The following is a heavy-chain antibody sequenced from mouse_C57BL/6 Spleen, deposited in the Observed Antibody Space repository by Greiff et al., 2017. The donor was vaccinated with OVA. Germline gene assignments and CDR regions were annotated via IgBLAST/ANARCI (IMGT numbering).Heavy chain of an antibody. J-gene: IGHJ2*01. Sequence: QVQLQQPGAELVKPGASVKMSCKASGYTFTSYWITWVKQRPGQGLEWIGDIYPGSGSTNYNEKFKSKATLTVDTSSTTAYMQLSSLTSEDSAVYYCARVLLLRNYFDYWGQGTTLTVSS. CDR3: ARVLLLRNYFDY. CDR1: GYTFTSYW. D-gene: IGHD1-1*01. CDR2: IYPGSGST. V-gene: IGHV1-55*01.